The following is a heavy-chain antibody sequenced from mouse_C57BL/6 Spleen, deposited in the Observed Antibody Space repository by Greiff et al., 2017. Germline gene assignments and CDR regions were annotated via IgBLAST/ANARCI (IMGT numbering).Heavy chain of an antibody. V-gene: IGHV1-18*01. CDR1: GYTFTDYN. CDR2: INPNNGGT. D-gene: IGHD1-1*01. Sequence: VQLQQSGPELVKPGASVKIPCKASGYTFTDYNMDWVKQSHGKSLEWIGDINPNNGGTIYNQKFKGKATLTVDKSSSTAYMELRSLTSEDTAVYYCARRDTTVVAKYYYAMDYWGQGTSVTVSS. J-gene: IGHJ4*01. CDR3: ARRDTTVVAKYYYAMDY.